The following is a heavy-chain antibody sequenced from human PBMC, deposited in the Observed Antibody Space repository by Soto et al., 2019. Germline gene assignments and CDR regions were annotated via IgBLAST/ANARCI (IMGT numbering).Heavy chain of an antibody. CDR3: ARAQSDYAILTGRLWSAFDI. CDR2: IFHTGST. J-gene: IGHJ3*02. Sequence: QLQLQQSGSRLVKASQTLSLTCGVSGGSISSGGYSWNWIRQPPGKRLEWIGNIFHTGSTHYNPSLPSRVTISVDMSKTHFSLELSSVTAADTAIYYCARAQSDYAILTGRLWSAFDIWGQGTIVTVSS. V-gene: IGHV4-30-2*01. D-gene: IGHD3-9*01. CDR1: GGSISSGGYS.